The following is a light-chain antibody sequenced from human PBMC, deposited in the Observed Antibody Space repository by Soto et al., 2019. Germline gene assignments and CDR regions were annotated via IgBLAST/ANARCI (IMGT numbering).Light chain of an antibody. Sequence: QSALTQPRSVSGSPGQSVTISCTGTSSDVGDYNYVSWYQQYPGKAPKLVIYDVSKRPSGVPDRFSGSKSCNTASLTISGLQAEDDADYYCCSFAGSYTFWVFGGGTKLTVL. CDR3: CSFAGSYTFWV. CDR1: SSDVGDYNY. CDR2: DVS. V-gene: IGLV2-11*01. J-gene: IGLJ3*02.